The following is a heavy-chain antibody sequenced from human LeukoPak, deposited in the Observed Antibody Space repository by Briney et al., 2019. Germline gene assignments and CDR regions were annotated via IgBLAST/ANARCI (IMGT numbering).Heavy chain of an antibody. Sequence: GSLRLSCAASGFAFNTYAMNWVRQPPGKGLEWVGEINHSGSTNYNPSLKSRVTISVDTSKNQLSLKLSSVTAADTAVYYCARGRRGYYDSSGYYAYYFDYWGQGTLVTVSS. CDR1: GFAFNTYA. D-gene: IGHD3-22*01. CDR3: ARGRRGYYDSSGYYAYYFDY. CDR2: INHSGST. J-gene: IGHJ4*02. V-gene: IGHV4-34*01.